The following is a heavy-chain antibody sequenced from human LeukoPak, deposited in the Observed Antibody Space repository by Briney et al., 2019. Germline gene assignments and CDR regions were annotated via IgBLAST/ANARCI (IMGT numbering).Heavy chain of an antibody. CDR3: ARGIWSATRVDYYLDN. CDR2: INSGNGHT. J-gene: IGHJ4*02. Sequence: ASVKVSCKASGYTFSGYAIHWVRQAPGQRFEWMGWINSGNGHTKYSQNFQGRVTITRDSSANIVYMDVSSLTSEDTAVYYCARGIWSATRVDYYLDNWGRGTLVTVSS. D-gene: IGHD5-24*01. CDR1: GYTFSGYA. V-gene: IGHV1-3*01.